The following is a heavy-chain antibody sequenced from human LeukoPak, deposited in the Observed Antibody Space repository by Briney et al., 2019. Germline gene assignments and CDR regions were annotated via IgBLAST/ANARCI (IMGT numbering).Heavy chain of an antibody. V-gene: IGHV3-7*01. J-gene: IGHJ5*02. CDR2: IKQDGSEK. CDR3: AKDSPITIATNWFDP. CDR1: GFTFSSYW. D-gene: IGHD3-9*01. Sequence: GGSLRLSCAASGFTFSSYWMSWVRQAPGKGLEWVANIKQDGSEKYYVDSVKGRFTISRDNAKNSLYLQMNSLRAEDTAVYYCAKDSPITIATNWFDPWGQGTLVTVSS.